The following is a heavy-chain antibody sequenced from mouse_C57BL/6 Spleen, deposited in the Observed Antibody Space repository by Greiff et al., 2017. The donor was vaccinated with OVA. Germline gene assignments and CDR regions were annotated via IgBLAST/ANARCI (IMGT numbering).Heavy chain of an antibody. J-gene: IGHJ4*01. D-gene: IGHD2-4*01. CDR3: ARGYYDYGNYYAMDY. Sequence: EVKLVESGGGLVKPGGSLKLSCAASGFTFSDYGMHWVRQAPEKGLEWVAYISSGSSTIYSADTVKGRFTISRDNAKNTLFLQMTSLRSEDTAMYYGARGYYDYGNYYAMDYWGQGTSVTVSS. V-gene: IGHV5-17*01. CDR2: ISSGSSTI. CDR1: GFTFSDYG.